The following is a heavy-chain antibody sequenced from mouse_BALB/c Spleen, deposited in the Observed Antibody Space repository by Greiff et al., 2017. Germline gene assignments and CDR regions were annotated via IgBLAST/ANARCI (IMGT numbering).Heavy chain of an antibody. J-gene: IGHJ4*01. CDR1: GYTFTSYW. V-gene: IGHV1-87*01. Sequence: VKLMESGAELARPGASVKLSCKASGYTFTSYWMQWVKQRPGQGLEWIGAIYPGDGDTRYTQKFKGKATLTADKSSSTAYMQLSSLASEDSAVYYCSSYYGSSLYYAMDYWGQGTSVTVSS. CDR3: SSYYGSSLYYAMDY. D-gene: IGHD1-1*01. CDR2: IYPGDGDT.